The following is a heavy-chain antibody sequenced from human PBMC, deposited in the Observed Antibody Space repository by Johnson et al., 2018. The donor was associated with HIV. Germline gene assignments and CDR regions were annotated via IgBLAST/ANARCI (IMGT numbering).Heavy chain of an antibody. Sequence: MQLVESGGGVVQPGRSLRLSCAASGFTFSSYAMHWVRQAPGKGLEWVSVIYSGGSTYYADSVKGRFTISRDNSKNTLYLQMNSLRAEDTAVYYCATDPYNGSRKAFALWGQGTMVTVSS. CDR2: IYSGGST. CDR3: ATDPYNGSRKAFAL. V-gene: IGHV3-66*01. CDR1: GFTFSSYA. J-gene: IGHJ3*01. D-gene: IGHD1-26*01.